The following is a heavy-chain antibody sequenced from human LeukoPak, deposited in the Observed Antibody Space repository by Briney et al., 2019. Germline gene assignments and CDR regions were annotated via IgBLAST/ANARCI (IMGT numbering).Heavy chain of an antibody. J-gene: IGHJ5*02. CDR2: ISWNSGSI. Sequence: GGSLRLSCAASGFTFDDYAMHWVRQAPGKGLEWVSGISWNSGSIGYADSVKGRFTISRDNAKNSLYLQMNSLRAEDTAVYYCAVDPIVVVTATNWFDPWGQGTLVTVSS. CDR1: GFTFDDYA. D-gene: IGHD2-21*02. V-gene: IGHV3-9*01. CDR3: AVDPIVVVTATNWFDP.